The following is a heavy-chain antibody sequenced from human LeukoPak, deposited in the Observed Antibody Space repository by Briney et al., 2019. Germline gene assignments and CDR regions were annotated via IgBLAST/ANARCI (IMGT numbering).Heavy chain of an antibody. CDR1: GYTFTSYG. D-gene: IGHD6-19*01. CDR2: ISAYNGNT. Sequence: ASVKVSCKASGYTFTSYGISWVRQAPGQGLEWMGWISAYNGNTNYAQKLQGRVTMTTDTSTSIAYMELRSLRSDDTAVYYCARDTPRAVAGPPREKTPHPQYYYYYYGMDVWGQGTTVTVSS. CDR3: ARDTPRAVAGPPREKTPHPQYYYYYYGMDV. J-gene: IGHJ6*02. V-gene: IGHV1-18*01.